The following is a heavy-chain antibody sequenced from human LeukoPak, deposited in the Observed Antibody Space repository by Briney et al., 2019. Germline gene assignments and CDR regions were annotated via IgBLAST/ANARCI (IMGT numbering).Heavy chain of an antibody. Sequence: ASVKVSCKASGGAFSSYAISWVRQAPGQGLEWMGGIIPIFGTANYAQKFQGRVTITADKSTSTAYMELSSLRSEDTAVYYCARDEKTSMVRGVSDYWGQGTLVTVSS. CDR3: ARDEKTSMVRGVSDY. CDR1: GGAFSSYA. D-gene: IGHD3-10*01. CDR2: IIPIFGTA. V-gene: IGHV1-69*06. J-gene: IGHJ4*02.